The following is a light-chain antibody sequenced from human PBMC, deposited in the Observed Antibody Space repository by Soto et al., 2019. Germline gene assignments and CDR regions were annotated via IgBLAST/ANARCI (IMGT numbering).Light chain of an antibody. CDR1: SSDVGYYNY. J-gene: IGLJ2*01. CDR2: EVS. V-gene: IGLV2-14*01. CDR3: NSYTGSSTLVL. Sequence: QLVLTQPASVSGSPGQSITISCTGTSSDVGYYNYVSWYQQHPGKAPKLMIYEVSNRPSGVSNRFSGSKSGNTASLTISGLQAEDEADYYCNSYTGSSTLVLFGGGTKLTVL.